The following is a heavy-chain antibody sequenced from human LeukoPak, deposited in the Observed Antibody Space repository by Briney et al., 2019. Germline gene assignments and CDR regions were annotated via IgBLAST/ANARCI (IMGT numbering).Heavy chain of an antibody. Sequence: ASVKVSCKASGYTFTGYYMHWVRQAPGQGLGWMGWINPNSGGTNYAQKFQGRVTMTRDTSISTAYMELSRLRSDDTAVYYCASPTGNYYYYGMDVWGQGTTVTVSS. CDR3: ASPTGNYYYYGMDV. CDR2: INPNSGGT. V-gene: IGHV1-2*02. CDR1: GYTFTGYY. J-gene: IGHJ6*02.